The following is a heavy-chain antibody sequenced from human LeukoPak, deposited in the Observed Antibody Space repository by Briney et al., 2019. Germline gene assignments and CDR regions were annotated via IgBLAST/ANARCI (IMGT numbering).Heavy chain of an antibody. J-gene: IGHJ6*02. V-gene: IGHV1-18*01. CDR1: GYTFTSYD. Sequence: ASVKVSCKASGYTFTSYDINWVRQATGQGLEWMGWMNPYNGNTNYAQKLQGRVTMTTDTSTSTAYMELRSLRSDDTAVYYCARPHYGSGVLHSYYYGMDVWGQGTTVTVSS. CDR2: MNPYNGNT. CDR3: ARPHYGSGVLHSYYYGMDV. D-gene: IGHD3-10*01.